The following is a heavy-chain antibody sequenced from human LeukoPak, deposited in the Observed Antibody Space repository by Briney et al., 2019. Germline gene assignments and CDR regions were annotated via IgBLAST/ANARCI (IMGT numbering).Heavy chain of an antibody. CDR1: GFTFSSYA. Sequence: QTGGSLRLSCAASGFTFSSYAMHWVRQAPGKGLEWVAVISYDGSNKYYADSVKGRFTISRDNSKNTLYLQMNSLRAEDTAVYYCASDCSSTSCYRSYYYYGMDVWGQGTTVTVSS. V-gene: IGHV3-30-3*01. CDR3: ASDCSSTSCYRSYYYYGMDV. J-gene: IGHJ6*02. D-gene: IGHD2-2*01. CDR2: ISYDGSNK.